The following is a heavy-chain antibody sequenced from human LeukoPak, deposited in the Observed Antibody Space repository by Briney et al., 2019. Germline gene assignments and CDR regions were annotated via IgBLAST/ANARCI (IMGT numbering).Heavy chain of an antibody. V-gene: IGHV3-21*01. CDR3: AGSGPNTQYSKGMDV. J-gene: IGHJ6*02. Sequence: GGSLRLSCAASGFTFSSYSMNWVRQAPGKGLEWGSSISSSSSYIYYADSVKGRFTISRDNAKNSLYLHMNSLRAEDTAVYYCAGSGPNTQYSKGMDVWGQGTTVTVSS. CDR2: ISSSSSYI. D-gene: IGHD6-6*01. CDR1: GFTFSSYS.